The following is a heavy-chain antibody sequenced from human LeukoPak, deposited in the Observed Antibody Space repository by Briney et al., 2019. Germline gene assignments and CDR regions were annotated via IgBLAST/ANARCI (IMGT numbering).Heavy chain of an antibody. CDR3: AKDRPNYYGSNGHYYRRDGDY. D-gene: IGHD3-22*01. V-gene: IGHV3-23*01. Sequence: GGSLRLSCAASGFTFSIYAMSWVRQAPGKGLQWVSSITSSGDGTYYADSVKGRFTISRDNSENMLYLQMSSLRVEDTAVYFCAKDRPNYYGSNGHYYRRDGDYWGQGTLVTVSS. CDR1: GFTFSIYA. J-gene: IGHJ4*02. CDR2: ITSSGDGT.